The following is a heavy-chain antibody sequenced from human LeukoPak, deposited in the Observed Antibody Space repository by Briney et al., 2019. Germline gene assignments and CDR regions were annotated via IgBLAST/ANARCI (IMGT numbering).Heavy chain of an antibody. CDR1: GYSIGSGYY. CDR2: FYHSGNS. J-gene: IGHJ5*02. V-gene: IGHV4-38-2*01. CDR3: ARHDFYSNYPHNWFDP. D-gene: IGHD4-11*01. Sequence: SETLSLTCAVSGYSIGSGYYWGWIRQPPGKGLEWIGSFYHSGNSYYNPPLKSRVSISVDTSKNQFSLNLSSVTAADTALYYCARHDFYSNYPHNWFDPWGQGTLVTVSS.